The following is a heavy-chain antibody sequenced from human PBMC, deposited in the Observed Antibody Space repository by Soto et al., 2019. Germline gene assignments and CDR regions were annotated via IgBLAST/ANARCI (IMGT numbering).Heavy chain of an antibody. CDR1: GYSFTSYW. CDR2: IYPGDSDT. D-gene: IGHD6-13*01. V-gene: IGHV5-51*01. Sequence: GESLKISCKGSGYSFTSYWIGWVRQMPGKGLEWMGIIYPGDSDTRYSPSFQGQVTISADKSISTAYLQWSSLKASDTAMYYCARQNIAAAAPGGDYYYGMDVWGQGTTVTVSS. J-gene: IGHJ6*02. CDR3: ARQNIAAAAPGGDYYYGMDV.